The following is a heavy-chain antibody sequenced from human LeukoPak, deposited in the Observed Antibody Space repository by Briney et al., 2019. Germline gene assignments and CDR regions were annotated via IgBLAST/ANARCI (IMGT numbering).Heavy chain of an antibody. CDR1: GGSVSTYY. J-gene: IGHJ3*02. V-gene: IGHV4-4*07. CDR3: GGSSIAARHAFDI. Sequence: SETLSLTCTVSGGSVSTYYWSWIRQPAGKGLEFIGRFFTSGTSGTANYNPSLKSRVTMSVDTSKNQFSLKLSSVTAADTAVYYCGGSSIAARHAFDIWGQGTMVTVSS. D-gene: IGHD6-6*01. CDR2: FFTSGTSGTA.